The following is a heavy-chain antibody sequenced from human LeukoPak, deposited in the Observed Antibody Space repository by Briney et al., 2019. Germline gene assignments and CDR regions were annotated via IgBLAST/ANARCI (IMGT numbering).Heavy chain of an antibody. D-gene: IGHD2-2*01. V-gene: IGHV1-8*01. Sequence: ASGKVSCKASGYTFTSYDINWVRQATGQGLEWMGWMNPNSGNTGYAQKFQGRVTMTRNTSISTAYMELSSLRSEDTAVYYCARDRKYCSSTSCFRGFDPWGQGTLVTVSS. J-gene: IGHJ5*02. CDR3: ARDRKYCSSTSCFRGFDP. CDR1: GYTFTSYD. CDR2: MNPNSGNT.